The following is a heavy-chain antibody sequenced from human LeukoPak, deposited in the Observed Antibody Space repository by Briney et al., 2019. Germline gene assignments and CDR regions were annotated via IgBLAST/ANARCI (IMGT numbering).Heavy chain of an antibody. Sequence: GGSLRLSCAASGFTFSSYWVHWVRQAPGKGLVWVSRINSDGSSTSYADSVKGRFTISRDNAKNTLYLQMNSLRAEDTAVYYCARDRGSYWNDAFDIWGQGTMVTVSS. CDR1: GFTFSSYW. D-gene: IGHD1-26*01. CDR2: INSDGSST. J-gene: IGHJ3*02. CDR3: ARDRGSYWNDAFDI. V-gene: IGHV3-74*01.